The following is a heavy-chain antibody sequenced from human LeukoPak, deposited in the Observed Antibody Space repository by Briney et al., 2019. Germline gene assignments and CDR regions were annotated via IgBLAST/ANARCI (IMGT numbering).Heavy chain of an antibody. J-gene: IGHJ4*02. CDR1: GGSISSYL. V-gene: IGHV4-4*07. CDR3: ATEQVSGSAWGSDY. Sequence: PSETLSLTCTVSGGSISSYLWSWIRQPAGKGLEWLGRIHTSGTATYSPSLQSRVTMSVDTSKKQIPLRLSSVTAADTAVYYCATEQVSGSAWGSDYWGQGSLVTVSS. CDR2: IHTSGTA. D-gene: IGHD6-19*01.